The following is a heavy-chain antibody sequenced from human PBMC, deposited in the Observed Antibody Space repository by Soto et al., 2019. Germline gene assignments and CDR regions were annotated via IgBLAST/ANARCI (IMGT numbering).Heavy chain of an antibody. J-gene: IGHJ4*02. Sequence: SETLSLTCTVSGGSISSGGYYWSWIRQHPGKGLEWIGYIYYSGSTYYNPSLKSRVTISEDTSKDQFSLKLSSVTAADTAVYYCAREANGVYLDYWGQGTLVTVSS. D-gene: IGHD2-8*01. CDR2: IYYSGST. V-gene: IGHV4-31*03. CDR3: AREANGVYLDY. CDR1: GGSISSGGYY.